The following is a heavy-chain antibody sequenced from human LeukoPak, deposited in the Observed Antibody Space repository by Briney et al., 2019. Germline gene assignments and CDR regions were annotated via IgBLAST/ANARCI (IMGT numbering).Heavy chain of an antibody. Sequence: SETLSLTCTVSGGSISSGGYYWRWIRQHPGKGLEWIGYIYYSGSTYYNPSLKSRVTISVDTSKNQFSLKLSSVTAADTAVYCCARLGLLGYSGSYYIDYWGQGTLVTVSS. V-gene: IGHV4-31*03. CDR1: GGSISSGGYY. CDR2: IYYSGST. D-gene: IGHD1-26*01. J-gene: IGHJ4*02. CDR3: ARLGLLGYSGSYYIDY.